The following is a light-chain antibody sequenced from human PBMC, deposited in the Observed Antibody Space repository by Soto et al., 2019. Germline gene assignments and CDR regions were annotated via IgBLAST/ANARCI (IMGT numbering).Light chain of an antibody. CDR3: QQYGNSPLT. J-gene: IGKJ4*01. CDR1: QSVSSSY. CDR2: GVS. V-gene: IGKV3-20*01. Sequence: EIGLTQSPGTLSLSPGERATLSCRASQSVSSSYLAWYQQKPGQAPRLLIYGVSSRATGIPDRFSGSGSGTDFTLTISRLEPEDFAVYYCQQYGNSPLTFGGGTKV.